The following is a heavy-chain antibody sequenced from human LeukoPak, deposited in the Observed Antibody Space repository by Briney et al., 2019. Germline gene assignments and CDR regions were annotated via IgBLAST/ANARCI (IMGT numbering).Heavy chain of an antibody. J-gene: IGHJ6*02. V-gene: IGHV3-11*01. D-gene: IGHD2-21*02. Sequence: GGSLRLSCAASGFTFSDYYMSWIRQAPGKGLEWVSYISSSGSTIYYADSVKGRFTISRDNAKNSLYLQMNSLRVEDTAVYYCARDTRAYCGGDCYMYSGMDVWGQGTTVTVSS. CDR3: ARDTRAYCGGDCYMYSGMDV. CDR1: GFTFSDYY. CDR2: ISSSGSTI.